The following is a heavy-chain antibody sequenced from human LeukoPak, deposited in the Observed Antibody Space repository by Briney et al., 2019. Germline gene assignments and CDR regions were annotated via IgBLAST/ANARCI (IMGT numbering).Heavy chain of an antibody. V-gene: IGHV3-9*03. CDR2: ITSNSGYV. D-gene: IGHD2-2*01. CDR3: VQDSYAISSSGSTFAP. CDR1: GFIFEDYA. Sequence: GGSLRLSCTVSGFIFEDYAMHWVRQVPGKGLEWVSSITSNSGYVAYADSVKGRFSISRDNAKNSLYLQMNSLRTEDMAVYYCVQDSYAISSSGSTFAPWGQGTLVTVSS. J-gene: IGHJ5*02.